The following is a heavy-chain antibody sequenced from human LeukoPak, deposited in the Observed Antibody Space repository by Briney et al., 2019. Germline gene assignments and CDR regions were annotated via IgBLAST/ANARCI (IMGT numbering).Heavy chain of an antibody. CDR3: ARSLFSPMYNWNELFDY. D-gene: IGHD1-1*01. J-gene: IGHJ4*02. CDR1: GYTFTSYA. V-gene: IGHV7-4-1*02. CDR2: INTNTGNP. Sequence: GASVKVSCKASGYTFTSYAMNWVRQAPGQGLEWMGWINTNTGNPTYAQGFTGRFVFSLDTSVSTAYLQISSLKAEDTAVYYCARSLFSPMYNWNELFDYWGQGTLVTVSS.